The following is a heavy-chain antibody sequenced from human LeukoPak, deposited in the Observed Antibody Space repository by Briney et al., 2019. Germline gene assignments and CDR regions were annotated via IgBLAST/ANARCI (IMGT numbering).Heavy chain of an antibody. CDR1: GGSFSGYY. CDR3: ARRRIAARPWGGWFDP. J-gene: IGHJ5*02. CDR2: INHSGST. V-gene: IGHV4-34*01. Sequence: SETLSLTCAVYGGSFSGYYWSWIRQPPGKGLEWIGEINHSGSTNYNPSLKSRVTISVDTSKNQFSLKLSSVTAADTAVYYCARRRIAARPWGGWFDPWGQGTLVTVSS. D-gene: IGHD6-6*01.